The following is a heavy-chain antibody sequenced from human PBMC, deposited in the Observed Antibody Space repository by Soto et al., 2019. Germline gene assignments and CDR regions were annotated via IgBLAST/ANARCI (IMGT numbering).Heavy chain of an antibody. D-gene: IGHD1-1*01. Sequence: SETLSVTCTFPGGSMTIGDQGWTWIRHRPGEGLEWFGYINHRGSLYYNPSLKSRVSISVDTSKNQFSLNLSSVTAADTAVYYCARELPQRQGRNMDVWGQGTTVTVSS. CDR2: INHRGSL. CDR3: ARELPQRQGRNMDV. V-gene: IGHV4-31*03. J-gene: IGHJ6*01. CDR1: GGSMTIGDQG.